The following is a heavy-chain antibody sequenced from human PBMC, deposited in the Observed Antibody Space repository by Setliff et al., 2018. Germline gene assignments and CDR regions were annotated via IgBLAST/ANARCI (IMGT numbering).Heavy chain of an antibody. CDR2: IYYSGGT. CDR1: GDSINSDF. J-gene: IGHJ4*02. D-gene: IGHD3-22*01. V-gene: IGHV4-59*01. CDR3: ARMTLWDNSAYYPDF. Sequence: PSETLSLTCNVSGDSINSDFWNWIRQPPGKGLEWIGNIYYSGGTNYNPSLESRVTISIDRPKSQFSLKLTSVTPADTAVYFCARMTLWDNSAYYPDFWGRGTLVTSPQ.